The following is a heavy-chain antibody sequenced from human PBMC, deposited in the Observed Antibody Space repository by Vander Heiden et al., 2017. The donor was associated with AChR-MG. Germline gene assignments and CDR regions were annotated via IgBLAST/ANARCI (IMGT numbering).Heavy chain of an antibody. V-gene: IGHV4-39*01. D-gene: IGHD5-12*01. CDR2: FFYGGNT. Sequence: QLQLQESGPRLVKPSETLSLTCPVSGASISSSSYYWGWIRQPPGKGLEWLGTFFYGGNTYYNPSLKSRVTISVDTSKNQFSLNLNSVTAADTAIYYCARHREMATIRGEYYFDYWGQGTLVTVSS. CDR3: ARHREMATIRGEYYFDY. CDR1: GASISSSSYY. J-gene: IGHJ4*02.